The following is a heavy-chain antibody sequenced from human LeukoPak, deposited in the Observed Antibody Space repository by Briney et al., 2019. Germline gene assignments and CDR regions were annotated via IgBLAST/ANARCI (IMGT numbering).Heavy chain of an antibody. CDR2: VDHTGST. CDR3: ARDMVGVRWGYNWFDL. CDR1: DDSITMYY. V-gene: IGHV4-59*01. D-gene: IGHD1-26*01. J-gene: IGHJ5*02. Sequence: SETLSLTCSVSDDSITMYYWTWIRQPPGKGLEWIGYVDHTGSTNFNPSLNGRVSISRDTSKNLFSLRLRSVTAADTAVYYCARDMVGVRWGYNWFDLWGQGTLVTVSS.